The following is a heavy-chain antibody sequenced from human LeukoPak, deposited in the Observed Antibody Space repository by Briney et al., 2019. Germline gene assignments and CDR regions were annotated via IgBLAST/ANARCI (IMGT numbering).Heavy chain of an antibody. J-gene: IGHJ3*02. CDR3: ARATPNDYAPYTDAFDI. Sequence: ASVKVSCKASGYTFTGYYMHRVRQAPGQGLEWMGWINPNSGGTNYAQKFQGRVTMTRDTSISTAYMELSRLRSDDTAVYYCARATPNDYAPYTDAFDIWGQGTMVTVYS. CDR2: INPNSGGT. V-gene: IGHV1-2*02. D-gene: IGHD2-2*01. CDR1: GYTFTGYY.